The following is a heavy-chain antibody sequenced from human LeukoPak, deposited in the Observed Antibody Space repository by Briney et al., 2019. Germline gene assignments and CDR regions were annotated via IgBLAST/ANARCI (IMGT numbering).Heavy chain of an antibody. V-gene: IGHV3-11*01. CDR1: GFTFSDYY. CDR2: ISSGGSTI. Sequence: PGGSLRLSCAVSGFTFSDYYMSWIRRAPGKGLEWVSYISSGGSTISHADSVKGQFTISRDNSRNTLYLQMNSLRAEDTAVYYCAKVRYTYGPFYDFWGQGTLVTVSS. CDR3: AKVRYTYGPFYDF. J-gene: IGHJ4*02. D-gene: IGHD5-18*01.